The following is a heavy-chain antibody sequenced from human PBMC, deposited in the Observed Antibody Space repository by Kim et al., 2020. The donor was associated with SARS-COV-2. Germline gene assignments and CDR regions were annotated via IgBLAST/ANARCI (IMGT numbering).Heavy chain of an antibody. J-gene: IGHJ4*01. CDR1: GGSISSSSYY. D-gene: IGHD2-15*01. V-gene: IGHV4-39*07. Sequence: SETLSLTCTVSGGSISSSSYYWGWIRQPPGKGLEWIGSIYYSGSTYYNPSLKSRVTISVDTSKNQFSLKLSSVTATDTAVYYCARGGRRIADLCFDYWG. CDR2: IYYSGST. CDR3: ARGGRRIADLCFDY.